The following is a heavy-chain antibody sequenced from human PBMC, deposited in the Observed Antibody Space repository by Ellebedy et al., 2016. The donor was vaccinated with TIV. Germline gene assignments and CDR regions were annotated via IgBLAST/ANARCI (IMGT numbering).Heavy chain of an antibody. CDR1: GYTFISYY. V-gene: IGHV1-46*01. CDR3: ARGGIVVVITPSY. J-gene: IGHJ4*02. Sequence: AASVTVSCKASGYTFISYYMHWVRQAPGQGLEWMGIINPSGGSTSYAQKFQGRVTMTRDTSTSTVYMGLSSLRSEDTAVYYCARGGIVVVITPSYWGQGTLVTVSS. D-gene: IGHD3-22*01. CDR2: INPSGGST.